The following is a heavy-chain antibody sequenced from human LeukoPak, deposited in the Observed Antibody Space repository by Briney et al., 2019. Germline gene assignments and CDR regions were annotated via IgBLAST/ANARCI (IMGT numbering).Heavy chain of an antibody. CDR1: GFTFSSYG. V-gene: IGHV3-33*01. D-gene: IGHD4-17*01. CDR2: IWYDGSNK. CDR3: ARDAPYGDYVNAFDI. J-gene: IGHJ3*02. Sequence: GGSLRLSCAASGFTFSSYGMHWVRQAPGKGLEWVAVIWYDGSNKYYADSVKGRFTISRDNSKNTLYLQMNSLRAEDTAVYYCARDAPYGDYVNAFDIWGQGTMVTVSS.